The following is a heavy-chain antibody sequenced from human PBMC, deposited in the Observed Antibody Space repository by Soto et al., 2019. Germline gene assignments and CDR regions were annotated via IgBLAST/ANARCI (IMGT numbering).Heavy chain of an antibody. J-gene: IGHJ4*02. V-gene: IGHV1-18*01. CDR3: ARGRYGDY. CDR2: ISAHNGNT. D-gene: IGHD1-1*01. Sequence: QVHLVQSGAEVKKPGASVKVSCKGSGYAFTTYGITWVRQAPGQGLEWMGWISAHNGNTNYAQKLQGRVTVTRDTYTRTAYVELRCLRSDDTAVYYCARGRYGDYWGQGALVTVSS. CDR1: GYAFTTYG.